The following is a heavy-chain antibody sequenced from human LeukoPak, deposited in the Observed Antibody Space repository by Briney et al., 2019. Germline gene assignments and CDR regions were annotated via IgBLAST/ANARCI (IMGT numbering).Heavy chain of an antibody. V-gene: IGHV4-39*01. CDR2: IYYSGNA. CDR3: ARRESGTMMDV. J-gene: IGHJ6*04. D-gene: IGHD3-10*01. CDR1: GFIFSAYW. Sequence: GSLRLSCAASGFIFSAYWMSWVRQPPGKGLEWIGTIYYSGNAYYNPSLKSRLTISVDPSNNQFFLRLSSVTATDTAVYYCARRESGTMMDVWGKGTTVTISS.